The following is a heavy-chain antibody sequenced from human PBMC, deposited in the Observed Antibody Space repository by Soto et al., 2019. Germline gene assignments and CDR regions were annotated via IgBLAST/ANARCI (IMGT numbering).Heavy chain of an antibody. CDR2: IYPGYSDT. CDR3: ARPAAAGKHYYGMDV. V-gene: IGHV5-51*01. Sequence: PGESLKISCEGSGYSFTSYWVGCVRQMPGKGLELMGIIYPGYSDTIYSPSFQDQVTISADKSISPAYLQWSSLKASDTAMYYCARPAAAGKHYYGMDVWGQGTTVTVSS. D-gene: IGHD6-13*01. CDR1: GYSFTSYW. J-gene: IGHJ6*02.